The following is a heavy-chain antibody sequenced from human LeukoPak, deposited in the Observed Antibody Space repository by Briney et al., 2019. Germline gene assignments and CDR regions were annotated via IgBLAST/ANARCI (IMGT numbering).Heavy chain of an antibody. CDR1: GFTFDDYA. V-gene: IGHV3-9*03. D-gene: IGHD2-2*01. J-gene: IGHJ4*02. CDR3: AKDMGVVPAAPGDY. Sequence: GRSLRLSCAASGFTFDDYAMHWVRQAPGKGLEWVSGISWNSGSIGYADSVKGRFTISRDNAKNSLYLQMNSLRAEDMALYYCAKDMGVVPAAPGDYWGQGTLATVSS. CDR2: ISWNSGSI.